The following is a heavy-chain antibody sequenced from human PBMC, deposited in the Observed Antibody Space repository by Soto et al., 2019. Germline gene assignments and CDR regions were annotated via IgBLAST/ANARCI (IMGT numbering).Heavy chain of an antibody. CDR1: AYTFTSYG. J-gene: IGHJ4*02. V-gene: IGHV1-18*01. D-gene: IGHD1-26*01. CDR3: ARDRGSYALDY. Sequence: QVQLVQSGAEVKKPGASVKVSCKASAYTFTSYGIGWVRQAPGQGLEWMGWISAYNGNTNYTQKLQGRVTRTTDTSTRTGYMVLRSLRSDDTAVYYCARDRGSYALDYWGQGTLVTVSS. CDR2: ISAYNGNT.